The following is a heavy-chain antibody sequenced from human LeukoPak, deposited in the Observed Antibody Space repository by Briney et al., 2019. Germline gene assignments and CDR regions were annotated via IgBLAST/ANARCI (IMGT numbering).Heavy chain of an antibody. CDR2: IYHSGIT. CDR3: ATLVSTRYYLDY. Sequence: SETLSLTCTVPDYSISSGYGYYWGWIRQPPGKGLEWIGNIYHSGITYYNHFNSSLKSRVTISIDTSKNQFSLRLTSVTAADTAVYFCATLVSTRYYLDYWGQGTLVTVSS. CDR1: DYSISSGYGYY. V-gene: IGHV4-38-2*02. J-gene: IGHJ4*02. D-gene: IGHD5/OR15-5a*01.